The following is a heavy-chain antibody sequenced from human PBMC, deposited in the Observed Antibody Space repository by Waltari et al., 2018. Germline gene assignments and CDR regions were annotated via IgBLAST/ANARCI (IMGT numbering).Heavy chain of an antibody. V-gene: IGHV3-53*02. CDR3: ASSTAQPWTKGGLDN. Sequence: DVQLVETGGGLIQPGGSLKLSCAASGFIVNNNSMSWVRQAPGKGVEWVSIVYTGGSTYYADFVKGRVTISRDSSKNTLYLQMNDLRAEDTAVYYCASSTAQPWTKGGLDNWGQGTLVIVSS. J-gene: IGHJ4*02. CDR2: VYTGGST. CDR1: GFIVNNNS. D-gene: IGHD5-18*01.